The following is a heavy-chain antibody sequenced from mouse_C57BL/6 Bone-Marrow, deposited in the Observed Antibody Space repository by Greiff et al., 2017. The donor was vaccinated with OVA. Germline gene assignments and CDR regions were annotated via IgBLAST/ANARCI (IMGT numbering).Heavy chain of an antibody. D-gene: IGHD1-1*01. CDR2: IYPGDGDT. Sequence: QVQLKQSGPELVKPGASVKISCKASGYAFSSSWMNWVKQRPGKGLEWIGRIYPGDGDTNYNGKFKGKATLTADKSSSTAYMQLSSLTSEDSAVYFCARCSYYYGSIPWGQGTTLTVSS. J-gene: IGHJ2*01. V-gene: IGHV1-82*01. CDR3: ARCSYYYGSIP. CDR1: GYAFSSSW.